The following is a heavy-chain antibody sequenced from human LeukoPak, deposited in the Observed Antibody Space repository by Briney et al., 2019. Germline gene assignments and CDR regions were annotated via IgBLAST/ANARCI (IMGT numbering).Heavy chain of an antibody. V-gene: IGHV3-9*01. CDR1: GSTFDNYA. CDR2: ISRNSDTI. D-gene: IGHD3-10*01. Sequence: GGSLTLSCAASGSTFDNYAIHWVRQPPRKCLEWVSCISRNSDTIRYAGSVKGRSTISRDNAKKSLYLQMNSLRPEDTAFYYCVKGSGGWLSLYYFDNWGQGTLVTVSS. CDR3: VKGSGGWLSLYYFDN. J-gene: IGHJ4*02.